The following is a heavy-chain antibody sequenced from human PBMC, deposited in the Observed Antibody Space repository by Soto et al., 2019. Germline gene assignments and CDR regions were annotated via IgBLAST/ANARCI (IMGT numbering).Heavy chain of an antibody. V-gene: IGHV1-46*03. D-gene: IGHD3-3*01. J-gene: IGHJ3*02. CDR2: INPSGGST. CDR3: ARGLRFLEWLFPDAFDI. Sequence: ASVKVSCKASGYTFTSYYIHWVRQAPGQGLEWMGIINPSGGSTSYAQKFQGRVTMTRDTSTSTVYMELSSLRSEDTAVYYCARGLRFLEWLFPDAFDIWGQGTMVTVSS. CDR1: GYTFTSYY.